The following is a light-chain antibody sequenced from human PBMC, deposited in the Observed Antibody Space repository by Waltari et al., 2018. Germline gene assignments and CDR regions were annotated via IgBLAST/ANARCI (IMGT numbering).Light chain of an antibody. J-gene: IGLJ7*01. CDR1: SSNIGNNY. Sequence: QSVLTQPPPVSAAPGQRVIISRSGCSSNIGNNYVSWYRQIPGTAPKLLIYENSERPSGIPGRFAGSKSGTSAALDITGRQAGDEADYYCGTWDSSLSGAVFGGGTHLTVL. V-gene: IGLV1-51*02. CDR3: GTWDSSLSGAV. CDR2: ENS.